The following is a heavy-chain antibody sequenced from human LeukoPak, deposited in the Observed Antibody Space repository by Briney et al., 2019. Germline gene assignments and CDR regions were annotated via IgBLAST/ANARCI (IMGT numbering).Heavy chain of an antibody. V-gene: IGHV3-7*01. Sequence: GGSLRLSCAASGFTLSSNYMSWVRQAPGKGLEWVAHINQDGGEKYYVDSVKGRFTISRDNAKSSLYLLTNRLRTEDTAVYYCARWLESRGAFDYWGQGTLVTVSS. CDR1: GFTLSSNY. J-gene: IGHJ4*02. CDR2: INQDGGEK. D-gene: IGHD5-24*01. CDR3: ARWLESRGAFDY.